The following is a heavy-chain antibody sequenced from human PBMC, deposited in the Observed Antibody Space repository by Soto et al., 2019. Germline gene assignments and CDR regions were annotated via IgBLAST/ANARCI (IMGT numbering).Heavy chain of an antibody. CDR1: GFTFSSYA. J-gene: IGHJ5*02. CDR3: AKRGYYDSGSYWKNWFDP. V-gene: IGHV3-23*01. Sequence: GGSLILSCAASGFTFSSYAMSWVRQAPGKGLEWVSAISGSGGSTYYADSVKGRFTISRDNSKNTLYLQMNSLRAEDTAVYYCAKRGYYDSGSYWKNWFDPWGQGTLVTVSS. CDR2: ISGSGGST. D-gene: IGHD3-10*01.